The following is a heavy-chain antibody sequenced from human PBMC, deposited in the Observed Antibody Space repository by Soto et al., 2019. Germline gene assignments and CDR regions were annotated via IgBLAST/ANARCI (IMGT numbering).Heavy chain of an antibody. CDR2: IFWDDDK. J-gene: IGHJ4*02. V-gene: IGHV2-5*02. Sequence: QITLKESGPPLMKPTQTLTLTCTFSGFSLSTRGVGVAWIRQPPGKALEWLALIFWDDDKWYNPSLKSRLTITEDTSKSQVVLIMTNMDPVDTATYYCAHRPRGYAYYFDFWGQGTLVTVSS. CDR3: AHRPRGYAYYFDF. D-gene: IGHD5-12*01. CDR1: GFSLSTRGVG.